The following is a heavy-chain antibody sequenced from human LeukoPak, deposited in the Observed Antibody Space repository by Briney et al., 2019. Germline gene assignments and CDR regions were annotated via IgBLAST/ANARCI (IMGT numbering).Heavy chain of an antibody. CDR3: ANSGNYFLSA. D-gene: IGHD1-26*01. CDR1: GFTFSTSN. Sequence: AGGSLRLSCAASGFTFSTSNMNWVRQAPGKGLEWLSYISSGGSTRHYAHSVEGRFTISRDNAKNSLYLQMNSLRDDDTAVYYRANSGNYFLSAWGQGTLVTVSS. V-gene: IGHV3-48*02. CDR2: ISSGGSTR. J-gene: IGHJ5*02.